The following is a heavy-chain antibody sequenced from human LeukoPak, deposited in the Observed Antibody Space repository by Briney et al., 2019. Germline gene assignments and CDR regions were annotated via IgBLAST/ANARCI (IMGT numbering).Heavy chain of an antibody. CDR3: ARVNALTMVRGVPNWFDP. Sequence: ASVKVSCKASGYTFTGYYMHWVRQAPGQGLEWMGIINPSGGSTSYAQKFQGRVIMTRDTSISTAYMELSRLRSDDTAVYYCARVNALTMVRGVPNWFDPWGQGTLVTVSS. J-gene: IGHJ5*02. D-gene: IGHD3-10*01. V-gene: IGHV1-46*01. CDR1: GYTFTGYY. CDR2: INPSGGST.